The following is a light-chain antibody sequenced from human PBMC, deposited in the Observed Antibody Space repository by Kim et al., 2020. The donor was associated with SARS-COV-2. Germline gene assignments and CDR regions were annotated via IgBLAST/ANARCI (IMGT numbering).Light chain of an antibody. J-gene: IGLJ2*01. CDR3: SSRDYSEHHLI. V-gene: IGLV3-19*01. Sequence: LGLSVKITCHGDTLRTAYATWYQQRPGQAPRRVFYLKDNRPSGIPARFSDSNSGNTASLTITGAQAEDEADYYCSSRDYSEHHLIFGGGTQLTVL. CDR2: LKD. CDR1: TLRTAY.